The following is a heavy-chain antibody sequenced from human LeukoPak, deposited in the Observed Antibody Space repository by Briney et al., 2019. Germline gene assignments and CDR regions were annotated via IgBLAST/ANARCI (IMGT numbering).Heavy chain of an antibody. CDR1: GFTFSSYN. CDR3: ARRVVGAMPFDH. J-gene: IGHJ4*02. V-gene: IGHV3-48*02. CDR2: ITTSSDEI. D-gene: IGHD1-26*01. Sequence: GGSLRLSCAASGFTFSSYNMNWVRQAPGKGLEWISYITTSSDEIYYADSVKGRFTISRDNARNSLYLQTNSLRDEDTAVYYCARRVVGAMPFDHRGQGTLVTVSS.